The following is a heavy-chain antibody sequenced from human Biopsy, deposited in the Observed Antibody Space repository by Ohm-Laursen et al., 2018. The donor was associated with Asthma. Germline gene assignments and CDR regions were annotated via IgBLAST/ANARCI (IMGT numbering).Heavy chain of an antibody. CDR1: GYSLTDLS. D-gene: IGHD4-17*01. Sequence: GSSVKVSCKISGYSLTDLSMHWVRQAPGQGLEWMGGLDAEEGETVNARRFQGRVTMTEDTSTDTAYMELSSLSSDDTAVYYCASDFPKDYVRYNFQFWGQGTLVIVSS. CDR2: LDAEEGET. V-gene: IGHV1-24*01. CDR3: ASDFPKDYVRYNFQF. J-gene: IGHJ4*02.